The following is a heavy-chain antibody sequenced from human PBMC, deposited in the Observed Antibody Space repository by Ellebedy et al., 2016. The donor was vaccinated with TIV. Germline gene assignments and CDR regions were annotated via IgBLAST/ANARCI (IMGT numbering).Heavy chain of an antibody. V-gene: IGHV4-59*08. D-gene: IGHD2-2*01. J-gene: IGHJ3*02. CDR2: ISYTGST. Sequence: SETLSLTCTVSGGSISSYYWSRIRQPPGKGLEWIGYISYTGSTSYNPSLKSRVTLSLDTSKNQVSLKLSSVTAADTALYYCARPLSTYNAFDIWGRGTKVTVSS. CDR3: ARPLSTYNAFDI. CDR1: GGSISSYY.